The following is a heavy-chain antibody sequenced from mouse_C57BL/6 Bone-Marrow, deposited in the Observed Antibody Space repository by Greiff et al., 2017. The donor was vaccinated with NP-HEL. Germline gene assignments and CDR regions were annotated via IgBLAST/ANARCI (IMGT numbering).Heavy chain of an antibody. Sequence: VQLQQPGAELVKPGASVKLSCKASGYTFTSYWLHWVKQRPGRGLEWIGRIDPNSGGTKYNEKFKSKATLTVDKPSSTADMQISSLTSEDSAVYYWARRGGLLRPYYFDYWGQGTTLTVSS. CDR1: GYTFTSYW. J-gene: IGHJ2*01. CDR3: ARRGGLLRPYYFDY. D-gene: IGHD1-2*01. CDR2: IDPNSGGT. V-gene: IGHV1-72*01.